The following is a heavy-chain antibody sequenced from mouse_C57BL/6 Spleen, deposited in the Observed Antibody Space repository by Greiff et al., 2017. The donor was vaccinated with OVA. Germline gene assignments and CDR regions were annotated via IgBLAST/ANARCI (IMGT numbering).Heavy chain of an antibody. CDR3: ARRGPYYYGTSFAY. Sequence: EVQLQQSGPELVKPGASVKISCKASGYTFTDYYMNWVKQSHGKSLEWIGDINPNNGGTSYNQKFKGKATLTVDKSSSTAYMELRSLTSEDSAVYYCARRGPYYYGTSFAYWGQGTLVTVSA. D-gene: IGHD1-1*01. CDR1: GYTFTDYY. J-gene: IGHJ3*01. V-gene: IGHV1-26*01. CDR2: INPNNGGT.